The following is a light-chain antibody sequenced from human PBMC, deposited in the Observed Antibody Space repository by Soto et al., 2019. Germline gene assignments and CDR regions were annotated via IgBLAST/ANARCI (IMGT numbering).Light chain of an antibody. CDR2: AAS. J-gene: IGKJ1*01. Sequence: EIVLTRAPCTLSLSPGARATLSCGAGQSVSSNYLGWYQQKPGQAPRLLIYAASSRATGIPDRFSGSGSGTDFTLTISRLEPEDFAVYFCQQYGSSPLTFGQGTKVDIK. CDR3: QQYGSSPLT. V-gene: IGKV3-20*01. CDR1: QSVSSNY.